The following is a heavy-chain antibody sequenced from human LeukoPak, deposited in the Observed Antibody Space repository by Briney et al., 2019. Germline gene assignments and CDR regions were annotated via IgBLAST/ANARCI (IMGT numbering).Heavy chain of an antibody. J-gene: IGHJ4*02. CDR1: GFTFSSCG. CDR3: ARDNYYDSSGYYRYYFDY. V-gene: IGHV3-33*01. CDR2: IWYDGSNK. Sequence: GGSLGLSCAASGFTFSSCGMHWVRQAPGKVLEWVAVIWYDGSNKYYADSVKGRFTISRDNSKNTLYLQMNSLRAEDTAVYYCARDNYYDSSGYYRYYFDYWGQGTLVTVSS. D-gene: IGHD3-22*01.